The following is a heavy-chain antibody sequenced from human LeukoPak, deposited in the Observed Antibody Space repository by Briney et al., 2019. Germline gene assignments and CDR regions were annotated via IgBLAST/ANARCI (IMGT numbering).Heavy chain of an antibody. CDR1: GGSLSSSNYY. CDR3: SRHIGSSAGDHFDY. CDR2: IYYSGNT. Sequence: PSETLSLTCTVSGGSLSSSNYYWVWIRQPPGKGLEWIGSIYYSGNTYFSPSLKSRVTISVDTSKNQFSLKLSSVTAADTAVYYCSRHIGSSAGDHFDYWGRGTLVTVSS. J-gene: IGHJ4*02. V-gene: IGHV4-39*01. D-gene: IGHD6-13*01.